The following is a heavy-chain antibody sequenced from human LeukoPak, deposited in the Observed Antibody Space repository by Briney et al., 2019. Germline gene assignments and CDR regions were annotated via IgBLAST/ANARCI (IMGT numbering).Heavy chain of an antibody. Sequence: GGSLRLSCAASGFTFSSYSMNWVRQAPGKGLEWVSSISSSSYIYYSDSAKGRFTISRDNSKNTLYLQMNSLRAEDTAVYYCARDSVWRSFDYWGQGTLVTVSS. CDR3: ARDSVWRSFDY. J-gene: IGHJ4*02. V-gene: IGHV3-21*01. CDR2: ISSSSYI. CDR1: GFTFSSYS.